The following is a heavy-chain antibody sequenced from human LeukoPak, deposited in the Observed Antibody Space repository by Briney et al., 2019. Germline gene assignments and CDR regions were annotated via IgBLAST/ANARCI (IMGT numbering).Heavy chain of an antibody. J-gene: IGHJ4*02. Sequence: ASVKVSCKASGYTFTSYDINWVRQATGQGLEWMGWMNPNSGNTGYAQKFQGRVTMTRDTSISTAYMELSRLRSDDTAVYYCARQGSYGYFDYWGQGTLVTVSS. V-gene: IGHV1-8*02. CDR2: MNPNSGNT. CDR3: ARQGSYGYFDY. CDR1: GYTFTSYD. D-gene: IGHD5-18*01.